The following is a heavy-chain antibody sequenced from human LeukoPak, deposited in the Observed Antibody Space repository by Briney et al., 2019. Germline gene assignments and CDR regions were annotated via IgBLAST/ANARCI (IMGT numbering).Heavy chain of an antibody. CDR2: IKQDGSEK. V-gene: IGHV3-7*03. CDR3: ATSRTSDY. J-gene: IGHJ4*02. D-gene: IGHD1-14*01. CDR1: GFTFSDYY. Sequence: GGSLRLSCAASGFTFSDYYMSWIRQAPRKGLEWVAIIKQDGSEKYYVDSVKGRFTISRDNAEKSLYLQMNSLRAEDTAVYYCATSRTSDYWGQGTLVTVSS.